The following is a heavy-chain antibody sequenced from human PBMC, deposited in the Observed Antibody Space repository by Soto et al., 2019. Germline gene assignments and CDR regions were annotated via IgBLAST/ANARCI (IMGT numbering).Heavy chain of an antibody. CDR1: GFTFSSYA. D-gene: IGHD3-16*01. CDR2: ISYDGSNK. CDR3: ARALRELDWYFDL. J-gene: IGHJ2*01. V-gene: IGHV3-30-3*01. Sequence: GSLRLSCAASGFTFSSYAMHWVRQAPGKGLEWVAVISYDGSNKYYADPVKGRFTISRDNSKNTLYLQMNSLRAEDTAVYYCARALRELDWYFDLWGRGTLVTVSS.